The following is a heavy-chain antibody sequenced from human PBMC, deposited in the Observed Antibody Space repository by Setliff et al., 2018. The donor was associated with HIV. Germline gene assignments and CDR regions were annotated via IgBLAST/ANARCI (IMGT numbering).Heavy chain of an antibody. Sequence: PSETLSLTCTVSGGSISSYYWSWIRQPAGEGLEWIGRIYASGRTNYNPSLKSRVTLSVDTSKNQFSLKVTSVTAADTAVYYCAKEGNSVDNWLDPWGPGTLVTVSS. CDR2: IYASGRT. CDR1: GGSISSYY. CDR3: AKEGNSVDNWLDP. D-gene: IGHD1-26*01. J-gene: IGHJ5*02. V-gene: IGHV4-4*07.